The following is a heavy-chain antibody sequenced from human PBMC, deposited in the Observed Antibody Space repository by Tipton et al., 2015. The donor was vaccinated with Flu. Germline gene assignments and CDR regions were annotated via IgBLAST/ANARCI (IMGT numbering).Heavy chain of an antibody. D-gene: IGHD3-10*01. V-gene: IGHV4-38-2*01. CDR1: GDSIGSAYY. CDR2: IYRTGNS. J-gene: IGHJ4*02. Sequence: TLSLTCSVSGDSIGSAYYWGWIRQPPGKGLEWIGNIYRTGNSYYNPSLKSRVTISVDASKNQFSLKLTSVTAADTAVYYCATTTYYYGSGSHDYWGQGTLVTVSS. CDR3: ATTTYYYGSGSHDY.